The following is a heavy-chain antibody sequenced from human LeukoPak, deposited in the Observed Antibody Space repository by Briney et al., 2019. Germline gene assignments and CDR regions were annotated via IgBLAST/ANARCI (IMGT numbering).Heavy chain of an antibody. CDR2: IDGSGTST. V-gene: IGHV3-23*01. J-gene: IGHJ3*02. Sequence: GGSLRLSCAASGFTFSNYAMSWVRRAPGKGLEWVSAIDGSGTSTYYAASVTGRFTISRDNSKNTLSLQMYSLRAEDTAVYYCARYYTSGLNNGFDIWGQGTLVTVSS. D-gene: IGHD2-8*01. CDR3: ARYYTSGLNNGFDI. CDR1: GFTFSNYA.